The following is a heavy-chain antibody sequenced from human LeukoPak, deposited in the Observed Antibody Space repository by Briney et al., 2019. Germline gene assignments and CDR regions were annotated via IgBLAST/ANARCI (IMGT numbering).Heavy chain of an antibody. CDR2: MDPNSGNT. V-gene: IGHV1-8*01. CDR3: ARVNWNLGKTFDY. D-gene: IGHD1-7*01. J-gene: IGHJ4*02. CDR1: GYTFTSYD. Sequence: GASVKVSCKASGYTFTSYDINWVRQATGQGLEWMGWMDPNSGNTGYAQKFQGRVTMTRNTSISTAYMELSSLRSEDTAVYYCARVNWNLGKTFDYWGQGTLVTVSS.